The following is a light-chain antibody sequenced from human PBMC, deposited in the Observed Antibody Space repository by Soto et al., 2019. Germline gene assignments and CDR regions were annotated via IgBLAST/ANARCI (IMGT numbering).Light chain of an antibody. CDR3: SSYTSKSSLI. V-gene: IGLV2-14*02. CDR2: EAT. Sequence: QSVLTQPASVSGSPGQSITISCTGTSSDVGAYDLVSWYQHHPGKVPKLIIYEATKWPSGVSHRFSGSKSGSTASLTISGLQAEDEADYYCSSYTSKSSLIFGGGTQLTVL. CDR1: SSDVGAYDL. J-gene: IGLJ2*01.